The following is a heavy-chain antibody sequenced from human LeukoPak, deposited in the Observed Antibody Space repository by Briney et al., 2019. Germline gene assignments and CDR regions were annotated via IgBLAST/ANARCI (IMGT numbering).Heavy chain of an antibody. CDR2: IWYDGSNK. CDR1: GFTFSSYG. Sequence: QPGGSLRLSCAASGFTFSSYGMHWVRQAPGKGLEWVAVIWYDGSNKYYADSVKGRFTISRDNSKDTLYLQMNSLRAEDTAVYYCAKDANRRGSGLDYRGQGTLVTVSS. CDR3: AKDANRRGSGLDY. V-gene: IGHV3-33*06. D-gene: IGHD3-22*01. J-gene: IGHJ4*02.